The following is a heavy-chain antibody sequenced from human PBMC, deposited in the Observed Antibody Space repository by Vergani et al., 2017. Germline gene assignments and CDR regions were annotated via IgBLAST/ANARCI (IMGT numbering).Heavy chain of an antibody. V-gene: IGHV3-21*02. CDR1: GFTFSTYA. D-gene: IGHD2-8*01. Sequence: EVQLLDSGGGLVQPGGSLRLSCAASGFTFSTYAMRWVRQAPGKGLEWVAFIGSSGPYINYADSVKGRFIISRDNTNNSLFLQLRSLRAEDAAVYYCARDCTSGGCPDNYGMDVWGQGATVTVSS. CDR3: ARDCTSGGCPDNYGMDV. J-gene: IGHJ6*02. CDR2: IGSSGPYI.